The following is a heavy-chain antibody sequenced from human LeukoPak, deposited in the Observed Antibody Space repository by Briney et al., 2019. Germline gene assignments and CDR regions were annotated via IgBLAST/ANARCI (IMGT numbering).Heavy chain of an antibody. V-gene: IGHV3-48*03. D-gene: IGHD5-24*01. CDR1: GYTFSSYE. CDR2: IDSSGSTI. CDR3: ARTKEMATISYFDS. Sequence: GGSLRLSCAASGYTFSSYEMNWVRQAPGKGLEWVSYIDSSGSTIHYADSVKGRFTISRDNAKNSLYLQMNSLRAEDTAVYYCARTKEMATISYFDSWGQGTLVTVSS. J-gene: IGHJ4*02.